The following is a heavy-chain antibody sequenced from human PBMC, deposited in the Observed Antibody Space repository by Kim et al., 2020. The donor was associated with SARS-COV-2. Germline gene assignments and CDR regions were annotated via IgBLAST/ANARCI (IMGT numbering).Heavy chain of an antibody. Sequence: SRVTISADTSKNQFSLELSSVTAADTAVYYCARRGYSGYANYYYYGMDVWGQGTTVTVSS. D-gene: IGHD5-12*01. V-gene: IGHV4-59*08. J-gene: IGHJ6*02. CDR3: ARRGYSGYANYYYYGMDV.